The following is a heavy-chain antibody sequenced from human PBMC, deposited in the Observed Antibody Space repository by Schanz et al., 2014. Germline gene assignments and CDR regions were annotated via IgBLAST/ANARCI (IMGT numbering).Heavy chain of an antibody. CDR1: GFTFSNYW. J-gene: IGHJ4*02. V-gene: IGHV3-7*01. D-gene: IGHD1-7*01. CDR3: AKGRMTATNFFDS. CDR2: IKQDGSEK. Sequence: EMQVVESGGGSVQPGGSLRVSCAASGFTFSNYWMSWVRQAPGKGLEWVANIKQDGSEKFYVDSVKGRFTISRDNAKNALYLQRNSLRAEDTAVYYCAKGRMTATNFFDSWGQGTLVTVSS.